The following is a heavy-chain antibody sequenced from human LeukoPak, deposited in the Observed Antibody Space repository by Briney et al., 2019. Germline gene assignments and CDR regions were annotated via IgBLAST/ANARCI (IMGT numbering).Heavy chain of an antibody. V-gene: IGHV3-30*18. CDR3: AKPEQQLVSPYYFDY. CDR1: GFTFSSYG. D-gene: IGHD6-13*01. CDR2: ISYDGSNK. Sequence: GSLRLSCAASGFTFSSYGMHWVRQAPGKGLEWVAVISYDGSNKYYADSVKGRFTISRDNSKNTLYLQMNSLRAEDTAVYYCAKPEQQLVSPYYFDYWGQGTLVTVSS. J-gene: IGHJ4*02.